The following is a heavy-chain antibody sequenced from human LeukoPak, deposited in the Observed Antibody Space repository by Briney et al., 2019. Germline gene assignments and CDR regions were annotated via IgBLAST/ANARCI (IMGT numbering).Heavy chain of an antibody. CDR1: GGSFSGYY. CDR2: INHSGST. Sequence: PSETLSLTCAVYGGSFSGYYWSWIRQPPGRGLEWIGEINHSGSTNYNPSLKSRVTISVDTSKNQFSLKLSSVTAADTAVYYCARWYYDFWSGYPNPMGFDPWGQGTLVTVSS. J-gene: IGHJ5*02. CDR3: ARWYYDFWSGYPNPMGFDP. V-gene: IGHV4-34*01. D-gene: IGHD3-3*01.